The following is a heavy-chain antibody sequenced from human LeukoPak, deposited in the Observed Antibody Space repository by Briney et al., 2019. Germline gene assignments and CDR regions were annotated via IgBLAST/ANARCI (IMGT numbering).Heavy chain of an antibody. J-gene: IGHJ6*02. CDR3: GRDKKWLQYYYGVDV. Sequence: QPGESLRLSCTASGFTFSNFWMSWVRQAPGKGLEWVANMNLDGSEKYYVDSVKGRFTISRDNAKNSLYLQMHSLRAEDTAVYYCGRDKKWLQYYYGVDVWGQGTTVIVSS. CDR2: MNLDGSEK. CDR1: GFTFSNFW. V-gene: IGHV3-7*01. D-gene: IGHD5-12*01.